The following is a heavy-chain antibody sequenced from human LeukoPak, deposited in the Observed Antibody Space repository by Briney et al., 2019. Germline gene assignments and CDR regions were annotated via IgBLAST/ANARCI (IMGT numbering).Heavy chain of an antibody. CDR2: ISYDGSNK. V-gene: IGHV3-30-3*01. CDR3: ARDHRGVRDYFDY. J-gene: IGHJ4*02. D-gene: IGHD3-10*01. CDR1: GFTFSNYA. Sequence: GGSLRLSCAASGFTFSNYAMHWVRQAPGKGLEWVAVISYDGSNKYYADSVKGRFTISRDDSKNTLYLQMNSLRAEDTAVYYCARDHRGVRDYFDYWGQGTLVTVSS.